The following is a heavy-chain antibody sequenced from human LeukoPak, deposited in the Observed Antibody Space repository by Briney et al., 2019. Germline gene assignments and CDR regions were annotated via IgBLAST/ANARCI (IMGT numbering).Heavy chain of an antibody. CDR3: ARDPDYGDPS. D-gene: IGHD4/OR15-4a*01. CDR2: ITSSGTTT. CDR1: GFSFSDSY. Sequence: GGSLRLSCSASGFSFSDSYMSWFRLSPEKGLEWIAYITSSGTTTDYGDSVKGRFTISRVNAKNSLYLQMNSLRREDTAVYYCARDPDYGDPSWGQGTLVTVSS. J-gene: IGHJ5*02. V-gene: IGHV3-11*01.